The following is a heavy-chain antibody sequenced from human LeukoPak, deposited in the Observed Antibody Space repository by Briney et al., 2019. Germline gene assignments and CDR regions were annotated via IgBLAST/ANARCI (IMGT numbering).Heavy chain of an antibody. CDR2: IDTSGNT. CDR1: GGSISSYY. D-gene: IGHD6-13*01. CDR3: ARVSSSWYQDWYFDL. Sequence: PSETLSLTCTVSGGSISSYYWSWIRQPAGKGLEWIGRIDTSGNTNYKPSLKSRVTMSVDTSKNQFSLRLSSVTAADTAVYYCARVSSSWYQDWYFDLWGRGTLVTVSS. J-gene: IGHJ2*01. V-gene: IGHV4-4*07.